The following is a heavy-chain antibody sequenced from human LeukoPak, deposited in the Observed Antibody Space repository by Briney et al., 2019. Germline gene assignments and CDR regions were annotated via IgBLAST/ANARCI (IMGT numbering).Heavy chain of an antibody. D-gene: IGHD3-16*02. V-gene: IGHV1-18*01. J-gene: IGHJ6*02. CDR2: ISAYNGNT. CDR1: GYTFTSYG. CDR3: ARVIRPGVYYYYGMDV. Sequence: ASVKVSCKASGYTFTSYGISWVRQAPGQGLEWMGWISAYNGNTNYAQKLQGRVTMTTDTSTSTAYMELRSLRSDDTAVYYCARVIRPGVYYYYGMDVWGQGTTVTVSS.